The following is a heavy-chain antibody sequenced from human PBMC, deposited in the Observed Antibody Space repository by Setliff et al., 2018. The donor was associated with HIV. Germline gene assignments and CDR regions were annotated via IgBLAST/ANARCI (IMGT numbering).Heavy chain of an antibody. Sequence: PSETLSLTCAVYGGSFSDYYWSWIRQPPGKGLEWIGEINHSGNTHYDPSLKSRLTISIDTSKNQFSLNLTSVTAADTAVYYCASRVYYYDSNNFLREEGFDPWGQGTLVTVSS. CDR1: GGSFSDYY. V-gene: IGHV4-34*01. CDR2: INHSGNT. CDR3: ASRVYYYDSNNFLREEGFDP. J-gene: IGHJ5*02. D-gene: IGHD3-22*01.